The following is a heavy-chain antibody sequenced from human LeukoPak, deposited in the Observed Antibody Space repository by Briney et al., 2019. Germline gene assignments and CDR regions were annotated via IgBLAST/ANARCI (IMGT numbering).Heavy chain of an antibody. CDR2: ISGYNGNT. Sequence: GASVKVSCKASGYTFINYGFTWVRQAPGQGLEWTGWISGYNGNTNYLQKFQCRVTMTTDTSTNTVYMELRSLSSDDTAVYYCARVSTNSRVGGYDPQWYFDLWGRGTLVTVSS. V-gene: IGHV1-18*04. CDR3: ARVSTNSRVGGYDPQWYFDL. CDR1: GYTFINYG. J-gene: IGHJ2*01. D-gene: IGHD5-12*01.